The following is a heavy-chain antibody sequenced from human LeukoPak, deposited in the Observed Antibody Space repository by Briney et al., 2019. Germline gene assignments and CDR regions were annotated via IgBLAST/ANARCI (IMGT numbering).Heavy chain of an antibody. J-gene: IGHJ4*02. Sequence: SETLSLTCTVSGDSIRSSSYYWGWIRQPPGKGLEWIGSIYYSGSTYSNPSLKSRVTISVDTSKNQFSLKLSSVTAADTAVYYCARHTGFSGSFYNEFDYWGQGTLVTVSS. CDR3: ARHTGFSGSFYNEFDY. CDR1: GDSIRSSSYY. V-gene: IGHV4-39*01. D-gene: IGHD3-10*01. CDR2: IYYSGST.